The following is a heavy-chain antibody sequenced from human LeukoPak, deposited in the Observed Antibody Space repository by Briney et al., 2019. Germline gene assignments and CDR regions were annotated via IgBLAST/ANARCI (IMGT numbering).Heavy chain of an antibody. CDR2: INPSGGST. CDR3: ARGGVPAANDYYYYMDV. CDR1: GYTFSSYY. Sequence: ASVKVSCKASGYTFSSYYVHWVRQAPGQGHESMGIINPSGGSTSYAQNFQGRVTMTKDTSTSTVYMELSSLRSEDTAVYYCARGGVPAANDYYYYMDVWGKGTTVTVSS. V-gene: IGHV1-46*01. D-gene: IGHD2-2*01. J-gene: IGHJ6*03.